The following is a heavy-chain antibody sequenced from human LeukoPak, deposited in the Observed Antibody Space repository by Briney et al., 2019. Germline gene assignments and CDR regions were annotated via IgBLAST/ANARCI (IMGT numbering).Heavy chain of an antibody. CDR2: IRYDGSNK. CDR3: AKDESLKWELLTPPPAYFDY. CDR1: GFTFSSYG. D-gene: IGHD1-26*01. V-gene: IGHV3-30*02. Sequence: PGGSLRLSCAASGFTFSSYGMHWVRQAPGKGLEWVAFIRYDGSNKYYADSVKGRFTISRDNSKNTLYLQMNSLRAEDTAVYYCAKDESLKWELLTPPPAYFDYWGQGTLVTVSS. J-gene: IGHJ4*02.